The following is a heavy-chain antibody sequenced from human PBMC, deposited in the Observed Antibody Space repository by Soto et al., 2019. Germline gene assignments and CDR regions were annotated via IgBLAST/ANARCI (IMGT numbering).Heavy chain of an antibody. J-gene: IGHJ6*02. CDR2: INAYNGNT. Sequence: QVHLVQSRAEVKNPGASVKVSCKASGYSFTRYGIGWARQAPGQGLEWMGWINAYNGNTNYAQNLQGRLTLTTDTSTTTAYMELRSLRSNDTAIYYCAMVDVYVTPSPQDVWGQGTTVTVSS. CDR1: GYSFTRYG. CDR3: AMVDVYVTPSPQDV. D-gene: IGHD3-16*01. V-gene: IGHV1-18*01.